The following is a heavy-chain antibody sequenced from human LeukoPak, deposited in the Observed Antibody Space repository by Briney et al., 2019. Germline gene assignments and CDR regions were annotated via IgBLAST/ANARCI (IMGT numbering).Heavy chain of an antibody. J-gene: IGHJ5*01. V-gene: IGHV4-39*01. CDR1: GGSISSSSYY. CDR3: ARRSSGWFDY. D-gene: IGHD6-19*01. Sequence: PSETLSLTCTVSGGSISSSSYYWGWIRQPPGKGLEWIGSIYYSGSTYYNPSLKSRVTISADTSKNQFSLKLSSVTAADTAVYYCARRSSGWFDYWGQGTLVTVSS. CDR2: IYYSGST.